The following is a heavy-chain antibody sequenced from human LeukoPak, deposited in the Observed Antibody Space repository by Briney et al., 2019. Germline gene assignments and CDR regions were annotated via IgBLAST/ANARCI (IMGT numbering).Heavy chain of an antibody. CDR1: GFTFSRNG. CDR3: AKARDSANYYFDS. J-gene: IGHJ4*01. CDR2: IRYDGSDK. Sequence: GGSLRLSCASSGFTFSRNGMHWVRQAPGMGLEWVAFIRYDGSDKYYGDSVKGRFSISRDNSKSTLYLQMNSLRAEDTAVYYCAKARDSANYYFDSWGHGTLVIVSS. D-gene: IGHD1-26*01. V-gene: IGHV3-30*02.